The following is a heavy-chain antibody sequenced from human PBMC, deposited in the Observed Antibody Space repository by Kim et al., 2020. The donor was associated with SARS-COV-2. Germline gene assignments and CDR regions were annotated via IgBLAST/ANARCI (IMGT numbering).Heavy chain of an antibody. CDR2: IYYSGST. CDR3: ARCTRPPLFDY. D-gene: IGHD2-8*01. J-gene: IGHJ4*02. Sequence: SETLSLTCTVSGGSISSGGYYWSWIRQHPGKGLEWIGYIYYSGSTYYNPSLKSRVTISVDTSKNQFSLKLSSVTAADTAVYYCARCTRPPLFDYWGQGTLVTASS. V-gene: IGHV4-31*03. CDR1: GGSISSGGYY.